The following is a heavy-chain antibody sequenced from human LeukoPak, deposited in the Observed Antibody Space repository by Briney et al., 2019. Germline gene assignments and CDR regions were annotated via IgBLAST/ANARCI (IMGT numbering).Heavy chain of an antibody. J-gene: IGHJ4*02. CDR1: GGSISSYY. Sequence: SETLSLTCTVSGGSISSYYWSWIRQPPGKGLEWIGFIYYSGSANYNPSLKSRVTISVDTSKNQFSLRLTSVTAADTAVYYCARDLTAAGGGGFDYWGQGTLVTVSS. D-gene: IGHD6-13*01. V-gene: IGHV4-59*01. CDR2: IYYSGSA. CDR3: ARDLTAAGGGGFDY.